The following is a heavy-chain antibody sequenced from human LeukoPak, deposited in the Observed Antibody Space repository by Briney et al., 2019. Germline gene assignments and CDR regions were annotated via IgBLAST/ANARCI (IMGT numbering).Heavy chain of an antibody. V-gene: IGHV3-64*02. CDR3: ATPGSS. D-gene: IGHD6-13*01. CDR2: ISRSGNTT. J-gene: IGHJ4*02. Sequence: GGSLRLSCTASGFSFRSYAMHWVRQAPGKGLEYVSAISRSGNTTYYADSVKGRSIVSRDNSKKTLFLQMSDLRPKDTGVYYCATPGSSWGQGSLVIVSS. CDR1: GFSFRSYA.